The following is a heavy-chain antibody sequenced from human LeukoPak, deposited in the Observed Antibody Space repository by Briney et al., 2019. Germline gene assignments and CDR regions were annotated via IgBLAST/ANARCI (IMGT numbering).Heavy chain of an antibody. CDR2: ISDSGGRT. D-gene: IGHD3-22*01. Sequence: PGGSLRLSCAVSGITLSNYGMSWVRQAPGKGLEWVAGISDSGGRTNYADSVKGRFTISRDNRKNTLYLEMNSLRAEDTAVYFCAKRGVVIRVILVGFHKEAYYFDSWGQGVLVTVSS. CDR3: AKRGVVIRVILVGFHKEAYYFDS. V-gene: IGHV3-23*01. CDR1: GITLSNYG. J-gene: IGHJ4*02.